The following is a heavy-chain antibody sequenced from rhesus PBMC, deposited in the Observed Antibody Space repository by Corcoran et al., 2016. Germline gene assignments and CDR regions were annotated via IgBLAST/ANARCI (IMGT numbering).Heavy chain of an antibody. J-gene: IGHJ4*01. Sequence: QLQLQESGPGLVKPSETLSLTCAVSGGSISSNYWSWIRQPPGKGLEWIGRISGSGGSTDYNPSLKSRVTISTDPSKNQFSLKLSSVTAADTAVYYCARESVLVVVAIGAFDYWGQGVLVTVSS. D-gene: IGHD2-21*01. CDR3: ARESVLVVVAIGAFDY. CDR1: GGSISSNY. CDR2: ISGSGGST. V-gene: IGHV4-173*01.